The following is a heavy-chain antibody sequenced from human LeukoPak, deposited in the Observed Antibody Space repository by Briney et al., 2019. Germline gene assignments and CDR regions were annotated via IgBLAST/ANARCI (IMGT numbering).Heavy chain of an antibody. D-gene: IGHD1-26*01. J-gene: IGHJ4*02. CDR1: GFTFSAYS. Sequence: GGSLRLSCAASGFTFSAYSMNWVRQAPGKGLKWVSYISSSGSNIHYADSVKGRFTISRDTGKNSLYLQMSSLRAEDTAVYYCARLASGSYPNYFDYWGQGLLVTVSS. CDR2: ISSSGSNI. V-gene: IGHV3-48*01. CDR3: ARLASGSYPNYFDY.